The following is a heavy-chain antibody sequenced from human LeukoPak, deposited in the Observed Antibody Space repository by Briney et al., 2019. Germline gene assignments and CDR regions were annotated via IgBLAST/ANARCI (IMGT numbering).Heavy chain of an antibody. CDR3: AKHFCTGLDCSLFDS. CDR2: ISAGGGST. V-gene: IGHV3-23*01. D-gene: IGHD3/OR15-3a*01. Sequence: PGGSLRLSCEASAFTFSSHAMSWVRQTPGKGLEWVSAISAGGGSTHYADSVKGRFIISRDNSKNTLSLQLNSLRPEDTALYYCAKHFCTGLDCSLFDSWGQGTLVTVSS. J-gene: IGHJ4*02. CDR1: AFTFSSHA.